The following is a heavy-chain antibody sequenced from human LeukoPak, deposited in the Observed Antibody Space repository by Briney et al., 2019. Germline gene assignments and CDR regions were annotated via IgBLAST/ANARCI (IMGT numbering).Heavy chain of an antibody. CDR3: ARTPYYFDY. CDR2: INQSGST. J-gene: IGHJ4*02. D-gene: IGHD2-21*01. Sequence: SETLSLTCAVYGGSFSDHYWSWIRQPAGKGLEWIGEINQSGSTNYNLSLKSRVTISVDTSKNQFSLKLSSVTAADTAAYYCARTPYYFDYWGQGTLVTVSS. CDR1: GGSFSDHY. V-gene: IGHV4-34*01.